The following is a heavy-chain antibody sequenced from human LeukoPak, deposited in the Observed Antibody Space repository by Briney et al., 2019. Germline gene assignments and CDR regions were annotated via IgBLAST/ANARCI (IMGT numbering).Heavy chain of an antibody. D-gene: IGHD2-21*02. CDR2: IIPIFGTA. J-gene: IGHJ4*02. CDR3: ARAPGGVVTALAGSAGFDY. Sequence: SVKVSCKAPGGTFSSYAISWVRQAPGQGLEWMGGIIPIFGTANYAQKFQGRVTITTDESTSTAYMELSSLRSEDTAVYYCARAPGGVVTALAGSAGFDYWGPGTLVTVSS. CDR1: GGTFSSYA. V-gene: IGHV1-69*05.